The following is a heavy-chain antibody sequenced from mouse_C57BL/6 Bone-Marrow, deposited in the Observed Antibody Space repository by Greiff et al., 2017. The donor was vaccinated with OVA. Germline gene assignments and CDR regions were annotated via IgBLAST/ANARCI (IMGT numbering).Heavy chain of an antibody. CDR1: GFNIKDDY. CDR3: TASYYYGRYFDY. CDR2: IDPENGDT. D-gene: IGHD1-1*01. Sequence: EVKLQESGAELVRPGASVKLSCTASGFNIKDDYMHWVKQRPEQGLEWIGWIDPENGDTESASKFPGKATITADTSSNTAYLQLSSLTSEDTAVYYCTASYYYGRYFDYWGQGTTLTVSS. V-gene: IGHV14-4*01. J-gene: IGHJ2*01.